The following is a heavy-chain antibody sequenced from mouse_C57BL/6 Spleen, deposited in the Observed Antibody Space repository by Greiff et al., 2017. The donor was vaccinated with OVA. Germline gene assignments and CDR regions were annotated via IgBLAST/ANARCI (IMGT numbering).Heavy chain of an antibody. V-gene: IGHV5-17*01. D-gene: IGHD2-4*01. J-gene: IGHJ2*01. CDR1: GFTFSDYG. Sequence: EVKLQESGGGLVKPGGSLKLSCAASGFTFSDYGMHWVRQAPEKGLEWVAYISSGSSTIYYADTVKGRFTISRDNAKNTLFLQMTSLRSEDTAMYYCAREIYYDYFDYWGQGTTLTVSS. CDR3: AREIYYDYFDY. CDR2: ISSGSSTI.